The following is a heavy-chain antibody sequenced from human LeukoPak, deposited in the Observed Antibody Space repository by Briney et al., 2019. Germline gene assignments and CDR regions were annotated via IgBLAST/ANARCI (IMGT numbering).Heavy chain of an antibody. CDR2: FDPEIGER. CDR1: GYTFTSYD. CDR3: AADQGRIFDY. V-gene: IGHV1-24*01. J-gene: IGHJ4*02. Sequence: ASVKVSCKASGYTFTSYDINWVRQATGQGLEWMGGFDPEIGERIYAEKFQGRVTMTEDTSTDTAYMELSSLRSEDTAVYYCAADQGRIFDYWGQGTLVSVTS.